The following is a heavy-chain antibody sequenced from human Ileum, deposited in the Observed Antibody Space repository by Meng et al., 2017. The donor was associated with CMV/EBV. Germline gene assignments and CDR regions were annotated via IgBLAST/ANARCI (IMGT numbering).Heavy chain of an antibody. V-gene: IGHV3-7*01. CDR3: ARGSDGGSRYRHSDY. CDR1: GFTFNNYW. CDR2: IKANGSDT. D-gene: IGHD2-15*01. J-gene: IGHJ4*02. Sequence: GGSLRLSCAASGFTFNNYWMNWVRQASGKGLEWVSVIKANGSDTYYLESVKGRFTISRDNAENSHYLLMTSLRAEDTDVYYCARGSDGGSRYRHSDYWGRGTLVTVSS.